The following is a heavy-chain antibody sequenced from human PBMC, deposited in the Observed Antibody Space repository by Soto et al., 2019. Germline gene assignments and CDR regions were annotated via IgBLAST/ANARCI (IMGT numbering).Heavy chain of an antibody. J-gene: IGHJ6*02. D-gene: IGHD2-2*01. CDR3: ARDVEGIVVVPVYYYYGMDV. CDR2: IWYDGSNK. CDR1: GFTFSSYG. V-gene: IGHV3-33*01. Sequence: PGGSLRLSCAASGFTFSSYGMHWVRQAPGKGLEWVAVIWYDGSNKYYADSVKGRFTISRDNSKNTLYLQMNSLRAEDTAVYYCARDVEGIVVVPVYYYYGMDVWGQGTTVTVSS.